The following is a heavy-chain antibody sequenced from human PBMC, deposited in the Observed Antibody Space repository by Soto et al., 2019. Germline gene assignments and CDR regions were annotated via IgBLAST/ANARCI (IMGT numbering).Heavy chain of an antibody. D-gene: IGHD2-2*01. Sequence: GASVKVSCKASGYTFTSYAMHWVRQAPGQRLEWMGWINAGNGNTKYSQKFQGRVTITRDTSASTAYMELSSLRSEDTAVYYCARSYCSSTSCYPPGAAFDIWGQGIMVTVSS. CDR1: GYTFTSYA. CDR3: ARSYCSSTSCYPPGAAFDI. CDR2: INAGNGNT. V-gene: IGHV1-3*01. J-gene: IGHJ3*02.